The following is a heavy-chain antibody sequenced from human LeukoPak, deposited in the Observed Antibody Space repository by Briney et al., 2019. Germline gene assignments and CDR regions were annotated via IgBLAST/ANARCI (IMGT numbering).Heavy chain of an antibody. D-gene: IGHD1-26*01. CDR1: GYTFTSYD. CDR3: ARREWELRYFDY. J-gene: IGHJ4*02. V-gene: IGHV1-8*01. Sequence: ASVKVSCKASGYTFTSYDINWVRQATGQGLEWMGWMNPNSGNTGYAQKFQGRVTMTRNTSISTAYMELSSLRSEDTAVYYCARREWELRYFDYWGQGTLVTVSS. CDR2: MNPNSGNT.